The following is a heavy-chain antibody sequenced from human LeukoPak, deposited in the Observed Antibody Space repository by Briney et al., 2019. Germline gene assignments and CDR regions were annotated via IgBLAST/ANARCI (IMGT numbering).Heavy chain of an antibody. D-gene: IGHD3-22*01. Sequence: GGSLRLSCAASGFTFSSYSMNWVRQAPGKGLEWVAVISYDGSNKYYADSVKGRFTISRDNPKNTLYLQMNSLRAEDTAVYYCARELLDDSSGYTGSDAFDIWGQGTMVTVSS. CDR2: ISYDGSNK. CDR3: ARELLDDSSGYTGSDAFDI. J-gene: IGHJ3*02. CDR1: GFTFSSYS. V-gene: IGHV3-30*03.